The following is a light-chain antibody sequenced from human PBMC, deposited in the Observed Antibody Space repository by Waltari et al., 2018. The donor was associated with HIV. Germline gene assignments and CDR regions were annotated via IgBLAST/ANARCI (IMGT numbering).Light chain of an antibody. CDR1: SSDVGAYNY. CDR3: ASKRRGTNIYV. CDR2: EVN. V-gene: IGLV2-14*01. Sequence: QSALTQPASVSGSPGQSITISCTGTSSDVGAYNYVSWYQQYPGKAPKLMIYEVNNRPSEVSDRFSGSKSGNPASLTISGLQAEDEANYYCASKRRGTNIYVFGIGTEVTV. J-gene: IGLJ1*01.